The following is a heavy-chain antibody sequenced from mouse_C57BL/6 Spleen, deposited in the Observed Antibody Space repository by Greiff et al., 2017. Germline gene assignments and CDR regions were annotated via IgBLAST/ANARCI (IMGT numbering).Heavy chain of an antibody. CDR3: ARGDYYFDD. CDR2: IDPSASET. Sequence: VQLQQPGAELVRPGSSVKLSCKASGYTFTSYWMHWVKQRPIQGLEWIGNIDPSASETHYNQKVKDKATLTVDKSSSTAYRQRSSLTAEDASSEDCARGDYYFDDWGQGTTRTVYS. V-gene: IGHV1-52*01. J-gene: IGHJ2*01. D-gene: IGHD3-3*01. CDR1: GYTFTSYW.